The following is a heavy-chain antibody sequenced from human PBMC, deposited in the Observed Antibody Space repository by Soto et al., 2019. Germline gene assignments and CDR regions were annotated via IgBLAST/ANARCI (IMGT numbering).Heavy chain of an antibody. CDR2: IYHSGST. D-gene: IGHD6-19*01. J-gene: IGHJ5*02. CDR3: ARVVRYSSGLTWFDP. CDR1: GGSISSGGYS. V-gene: IGHV4-30-2*01. Sequence: PSETLSLTCAVSGGSISSGGYSWSWIRQPPGKGLEWIGYIYHSGSTYYNPSLKSRVTISVDRSKNQFSLKLSSVTAADTAGYYCARVVRYSSGLTWFDPWGQGTLVTVSS.